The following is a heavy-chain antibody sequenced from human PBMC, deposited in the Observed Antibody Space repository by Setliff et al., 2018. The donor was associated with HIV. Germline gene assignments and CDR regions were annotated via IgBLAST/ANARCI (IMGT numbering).Heavy chain of an antibody. J-gene: IGHJ4*02. D-gene: IGHD6-19*01. Sequence: LSLTCAVYGGSFSGYFWDWIRQPPGKGLEWIGSIYYSGNTYYNPSLKSRVTISVDTSKRQFSLKLSSVTAGDSALYYCARRRGQKATGWYYFDFWGQGALVTVSS. CDR2: IYYSGNT. V-gene: IGHV4-39*01. CDR3: ARRRGQKATGWYYFDF. CDR1: GGSFSGYF.